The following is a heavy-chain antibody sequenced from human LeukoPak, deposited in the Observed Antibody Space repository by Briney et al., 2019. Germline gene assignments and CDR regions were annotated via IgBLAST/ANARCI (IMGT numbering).Heavy chain of an antibody. D-gene: IGHD6-13*01. CDR3: ARGIAAAGLLSPFQH. CDR2: INPNSGGT. CDR1: GYTFTGYY. Sequence: ASVKVSCKASGYTFTGYYMHWVRQAPGQGLEWMGWINPNSGGTNYAQKFQGRVTMTRDTSISTAYMELSRLRSDDTAVYYCARGIAAAGLLSPFQHWDQGTLVTVSS. J-gene: IGHJ1*01. V-gene: IGHV1-2*02.